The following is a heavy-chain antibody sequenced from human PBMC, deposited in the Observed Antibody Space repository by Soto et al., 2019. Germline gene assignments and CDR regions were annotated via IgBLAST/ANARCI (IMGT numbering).Heavy chain of an antibody. CDR1: GGSISSSGYY. CDR2: IYYSGSA. V-gene: IGHV4-31*03. Sequence: PSETLSLTCTVSGGSISSSGYYWSWIRQHPGKGLEWIGYIYYSGSAYYNPSLKSRVTISVDTSKNQFSLKLSSVTAADTAVYYCARLNGGDYYYCGMDVWGQGTTVTVSS. CDR3: ARLNGGDYYYCGMDV. J-gene: IGHJ6*02. D-gene: IGHD3-16*01.